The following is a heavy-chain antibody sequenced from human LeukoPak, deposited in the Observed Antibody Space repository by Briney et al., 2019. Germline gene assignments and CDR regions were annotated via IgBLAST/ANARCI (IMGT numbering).Heavy chain of an antibody. Sequence: PGGSLRLSCVASGFTFSSYGMHRVRQAPGKGLEWVSSISSSSSYIYYADSVKGRFTISRDNAKNSLYLQMNSLRAEDTAVYYCAREEGDFDYWGQGTLVTVSS. CDR2: ISSSSSYI. V-gene: IGHV3-21*01. CDR3: AREEGDFDY. J-gene: IGHJ4*02. CDR1: GFTFSSYG. D-gene: IGHD2-21*01.